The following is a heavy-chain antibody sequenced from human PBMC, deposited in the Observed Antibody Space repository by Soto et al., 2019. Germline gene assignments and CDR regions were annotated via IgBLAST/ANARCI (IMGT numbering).Heavy chain of an antibody. Sequence: GASVKVSCKSSGYTFSNYGITWVRQAPGQGLEWMGWISAYNENTNYAQKFQGRVTITADKSTSTAYMELSSLRSEDTAVYYCARTPLAADRPIDYCGQGTLVTVSS. V-gene: IGHV1-18*01. CDR2: ISAYNENT. CDR1: GYTFSNYG. D-gene: IGHD6-13*01. J-gene: IGHJ4*02. CDR3: ARTPLAADRPIDY.